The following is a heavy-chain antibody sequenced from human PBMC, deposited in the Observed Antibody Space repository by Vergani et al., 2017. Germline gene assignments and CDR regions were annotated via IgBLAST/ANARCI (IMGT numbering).Heavy chain of an antibody. Sequence: HVEMVQSGAEAKKPGASVKVSCKASGYTFSSYGVTWVRQAPGQGLEWMGWISAYNGNTIYAQKFQGRVIMTTDTSPSTAYMELRSLKSDDTAVYYCARDDCSSTICYTDFGLDYWGQGTLVTVSS. CDR2: ISAYNGNT. V-gene: IGHV1-18*01. CDR1: GYTFSSYG. J-gene: IGHJ4*02. D-gene: IGHD2-2*02. CDR3: ARDDCSSTICYTDFGLDY.